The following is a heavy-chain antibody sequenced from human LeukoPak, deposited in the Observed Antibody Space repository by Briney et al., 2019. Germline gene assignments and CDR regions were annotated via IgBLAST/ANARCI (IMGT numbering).Heavy chain of an antibody. D-gene: IGHD3-22*01. CDR3: ARDTYYYDSSGYWSFDY. CDR1: GYTFTGYY. V-gene: IGHV1-2*02. Sequence: ASVKVSCKASGYTFTGYYMHWVRQAPGQGLEWMGWINPNSGGTNYAQKFQGRVTMTRDTSISTAYMELSRLRSDDTAVYYCARDTYYYDSSGYWSFDYWGQGTLVTVSS. CDR2: INPNSGGT. J-gene: IGHJ4*02.